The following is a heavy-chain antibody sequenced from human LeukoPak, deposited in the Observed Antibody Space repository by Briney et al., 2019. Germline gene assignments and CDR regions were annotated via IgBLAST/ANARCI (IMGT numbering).Heavy chain of an antibody. CDR3: ARDVSPYSSSSIDY. CDR1: GYTFTGYY. D-gene: IGHD6-6*01. J-gene: IGHJ4*02. Sequence: GASVKVSCKASGYTFTGYYMHWVRQAPGQGLEWMGWINPNSGGTNYAQKFQGRVTMTRDTSISTAYMELSRLRSEDTAVYYCARDVSPYSSSSIDYWGQGTLVTVSS. CDR2: INPNSGGT. V-gene: IGHV1-2*02.